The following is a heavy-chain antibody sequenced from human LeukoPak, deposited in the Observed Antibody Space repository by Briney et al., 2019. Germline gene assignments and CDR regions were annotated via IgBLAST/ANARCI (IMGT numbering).Heavy chain of an antibody. V-gene: IGHV1-2*02. CDR2: INPNSGDT. CDR3: ARDTKRSRARWENLGFDP. Sequence: ASVKVSCKASGYTFTDYYIHWVRQAPGQGLEWMGWINPNSGDTNYARKLQGRVTMTTDTSTSTAYMEPRSLRSDDTAVYYCARDTKRSRARWENLGFDPWGQGTLVTVSS. J-gene: IGHJ5*02. D-gene: IGHD1-26*01. CDR1: GYTFTDYY.